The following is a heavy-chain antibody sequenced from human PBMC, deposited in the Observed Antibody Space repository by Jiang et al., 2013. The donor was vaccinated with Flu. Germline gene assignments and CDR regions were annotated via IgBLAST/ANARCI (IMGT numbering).Heavy chain of an antibody. CDR3: ARDALWSRDY. J-gene: IGHJ4*02. V-gene: IGHV3-7*01. CDR2: TKPDGSAK. D-gene: IGHD2-21*01. Sequence: QLLESGGGLVQPGGSLRLSCAASGFAFSRYWMSWVRQAPGKGLEWVANTKPDGSAKYYVDSVEGRFTISRDNAKNSLYLQMNSLRVEDTAVYYCARDALWSRDYWGQGTLVTVSS. CDR1: GFAFSRYW.